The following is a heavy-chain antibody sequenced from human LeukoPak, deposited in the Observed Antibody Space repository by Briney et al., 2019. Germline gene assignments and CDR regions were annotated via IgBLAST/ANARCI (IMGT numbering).Heavy chain of an antibody. V-gene: IGHV3-7*01. CDR1: GFTFSSYW. J-gene: IGHJ6*03. Sequence: PGGSLRLSCAASGFTFSSYWMSWVRQAPGKGLEWVANIKQDGSEKYYVDSVKGRFTISRDNAKNSLYLQMNSLRAEDTAVYYCARVPVVTAPEVYMDVWCKWTTVTVSS. CDR2: IKQDGSEK. CDR3: ARVPVVTAPEVYMDV. D-gene: IGHD2-21*02.